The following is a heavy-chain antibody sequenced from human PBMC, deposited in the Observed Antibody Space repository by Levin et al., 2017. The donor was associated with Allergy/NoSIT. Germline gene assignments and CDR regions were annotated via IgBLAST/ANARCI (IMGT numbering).Heavy chain of an antibody. CDR2: MNPNSGNT. Sequence: AASVKVSCKASGYTFTSYDINWVRQATGQGLEWMGWMNPNSGNTGYAQKFQGRVTMTRNTSISTAYMELSSLRSEDTAVYYCARLGGYYDSSGYYYVSAFDSWGQGTMVTVSS. V-gene: IGHV1-8*01. J-gene: IGHJ3*02. CDR1: GYTFTSYD. D-gene: IGHD3-22*01. CDR3: ARLGGYYDSSGYYYVSAFDS.